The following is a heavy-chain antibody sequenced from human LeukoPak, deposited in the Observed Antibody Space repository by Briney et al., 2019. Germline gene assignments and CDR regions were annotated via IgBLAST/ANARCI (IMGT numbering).Heavy chain of an antibody. D-gene: IGHD2-2*01. CDR3: AKGPLRGTAAAIDY. CDR2: ISYDGRNI. J-gene: IGHJ4*02. Sequence: GKSLRLSCAASGFTFNNYGMHWVRQAPGKGLEWVAVISYDGRNIHYPDSVKGRFTISRDIPTDTLWLQMDSLRTEDTAVYYCAKGPLRGTAAAIDYWGQGTLVTVSS. CDR1: GFTFNNYG. V-gene: IGHV3-30*18.